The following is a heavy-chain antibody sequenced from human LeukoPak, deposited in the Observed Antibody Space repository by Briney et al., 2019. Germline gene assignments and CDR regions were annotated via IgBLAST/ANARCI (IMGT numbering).Heavy chain of an antibody. CDR3: ARHPYYRIAAGYYFDY. D-gene: IGHD3-10*01. Sequence: PSETLSLTCTVSGGSISSYYWSWMRHPPGKGLEWIGYIYYSGSTNYNPSLKSRVTISVDTSKNQFSLKLSSVTAADTAVYYCARHPYYRIAAGYYFDYWGQGTLVTVSS. CDR2: IYYSGST. J-gene: IGHJ4*02. CDR1: GGSISSYY. V-gene: IGHV4-59*08.